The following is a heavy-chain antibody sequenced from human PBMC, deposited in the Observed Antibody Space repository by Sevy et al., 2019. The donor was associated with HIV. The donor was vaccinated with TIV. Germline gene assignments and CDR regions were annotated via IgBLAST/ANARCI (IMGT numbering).Heavy chain of an antibody. J-gene: IGHJ4*02. Sequence: GGSLRLSCAASGFTFSKYSMSWVRQPPGKGLEWVSTLSFGCGEINYADSVKGRFTISRDNSKRSVYLQMNDLRPVYTGVYCGAREGCTKHHDYWGQGTLVTVSS. CDR1: GFTFSKYS. V-gene: IGHV3-23*01. CDR2: LSFGCGEI. CDR3: AREGCTKHHDY. D-gene: IGHD2-8*01.